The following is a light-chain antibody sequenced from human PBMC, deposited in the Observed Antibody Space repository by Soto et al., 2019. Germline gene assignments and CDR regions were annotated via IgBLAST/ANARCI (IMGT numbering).Light chain of an antibody. J-gene: IGKJ5*01. V-gene: IGKV1-33*01. CDR1: HDINKN. CDR3: QQYESLPLT. Sequence: DIQMTQSPSSLSASVGDRFAMTCQASHDINKNLIWYQQKPGKAPKLLIYDASDLETGVPSRFSGSGSGTGFTFTISSLQPEDFATYYCQQYESLPLTFGQGTRLEIK. CDR2: DAS.